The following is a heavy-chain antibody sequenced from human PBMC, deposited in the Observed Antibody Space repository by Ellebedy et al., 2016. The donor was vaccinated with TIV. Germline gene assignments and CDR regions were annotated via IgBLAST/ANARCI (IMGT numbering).Heavy chain of an antibody. Sequence: SETLSLTXAVYGGSFSGYYWSWIRQPPGKGLEWIGEINHSGSTNYNPSLKSRVTISVDTSKNQFSLKLSSVTAADTAVYYCARGGTTVVWWTRRARFGPWGQGTLVTVSS. CDR1: GGSFSGYY. V-gene: IGHV4-34*01. J-gene: IGHJ5*02. D-gene: IGHD4-23*01. CDR2: INHSGST. CDR3: ARGGTTVVWWTRRARFGP.